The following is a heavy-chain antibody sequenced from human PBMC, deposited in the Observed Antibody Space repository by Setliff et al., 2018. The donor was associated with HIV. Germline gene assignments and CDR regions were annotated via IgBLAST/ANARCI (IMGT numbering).Heavy chain of an antibody. Sequence: GASVKVSCKASGYTFTGYYIHWVRQAPGQGLEWMGRISPNSGGTQFAQKFQGRVALTRDTSISTAYMELSGLRSDDTAVYYCAKGQGPVDYWGQGTLVTVSS. CDR3: AKGQGPVDY. CDR2: ISPNSGGT. CDR1: GYTFTGYY. J-gene: IGHJ4*02. V-gene: IGHV1-2*06.